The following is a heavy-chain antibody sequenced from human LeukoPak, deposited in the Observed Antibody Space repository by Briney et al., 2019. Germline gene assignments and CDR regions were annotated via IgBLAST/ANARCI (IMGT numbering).Heavy chain of an antibody. J-gene: IGHJ3*02. D-gene: IGHD2-15*01. Sequence: GGSLRLSCTASGLIIGDYAMSWLRQAPGKGVEWVGFIRSIAYGGTTEYAASVKGRFTISRDDSTSMAYRQMNSLKTDDTAVYYCTREIQVVVVAVDAFDIWGQGTMVTVSS. CDR3: TREIQVVVVAVDAFDI. V-gene: IGHV3-49*03. CDR1: GLIIGDYA. CDR2: IRSIAYGGTT.